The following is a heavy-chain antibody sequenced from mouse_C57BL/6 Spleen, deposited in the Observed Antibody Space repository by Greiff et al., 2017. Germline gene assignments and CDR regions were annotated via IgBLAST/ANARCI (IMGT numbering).Heavy chain of an antibody. V-gene: IGHV5-16*01. CDR3: ARDHDGYYDWYFDV. D-gene: IGHD2-3*01. Sequence: EVQLQESEGGLVQPGSSMKLSCTASGFTFSDYYMAWVRQVPEKGLEWVANINYDGSSTYYLDSLKSRFIISRDNAKNILYLQMSSLKSEDTATYYCARDHDGYYDWYFDVWGTGTTVTVSS. J-gene: IGHJ1*03. CDR2: INYDGSST. CDR1: GFTFSDYY.